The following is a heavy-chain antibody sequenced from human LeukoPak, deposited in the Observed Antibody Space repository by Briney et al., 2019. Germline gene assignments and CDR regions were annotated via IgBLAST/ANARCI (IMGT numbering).Heavy chain of an antibody. V-gene: IGHV4-4*07. Sequence: SETLSLTCTVSGGSISSYYWSWIRQPAGKGLEWIGRIYTSGSTNYNPSLKSRVTMSVDTSKNQFSLKLSSVTAADTAVYYCARDSSDWYEGYYYYGMDVWGQGTTVTVSS. CDR1: GGSISSYY. J-gene: IGHJ6*02. CDR2: IYTSGST. D-gene: IGHD6-19*01. CDR3: ARDSSDWYEGYYYYGMDV.